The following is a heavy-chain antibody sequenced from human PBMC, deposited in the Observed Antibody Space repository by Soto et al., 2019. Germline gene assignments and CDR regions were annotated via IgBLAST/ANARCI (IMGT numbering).Heavy chain of an antibody. J-gene: IGHJ6*03. CDR2: MNPNSGNT. Sequence: ASVKVSCKASGYTFTSYDINWVRQATGQGFEWMGWMNPNSGNTGYAQKFQGRVTMTRNTSISTAYMELSSLRSEDTAVYYCARLEGNWNYGYYYYMDVWGKGTTVTVSS. CDR1: GYTFTSYD. D-gene: IGHD1-7*01. V-gene: IGHV1-8*01. CDR3: ARLEGNWNYGYYYYMDV.